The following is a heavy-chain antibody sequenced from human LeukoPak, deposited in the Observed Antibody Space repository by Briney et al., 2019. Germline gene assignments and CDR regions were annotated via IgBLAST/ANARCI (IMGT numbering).Heavy chain of an antibody. V-gene: IGHV1-46*01. CDR2: INPSGGST. CDR1: GYIFTNYY. J-gene: IGHJ5*02. Sequence: ASVKVSCKASGYIFTNYYMHWVRQAPGQGLEWMGIINPSGGSTTYAQKFQGRVTMTRDTSTSTVYMELSSLRSEDTAVYYCARDRPHNWFDPWGQGTLVTVSS. CDR3: ARDRPHNWFDP.